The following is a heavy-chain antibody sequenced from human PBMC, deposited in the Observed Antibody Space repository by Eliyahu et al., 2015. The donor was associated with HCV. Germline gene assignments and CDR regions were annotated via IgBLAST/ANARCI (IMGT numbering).Heavy chain of an antibody. V-gene: IGHV1-69*01. D-gene: IGHD3-22*01. CDR2: IIPIFGTA. Sequence: QVQLVQSGAEVKKPGSSVKVSCKASGGXFXSQSIDWVRQAPGQGLQWMGGIIPIFGTANYAQKFQGRVTITADESTSTAYMELISLRSEDTAVYYCARGPETKSAYYYNYWGQGTLVTVSS. CDR3: ARGPETKSAYYYNY. J-gene: IGHJ4*02. CDR1: GGXFXSQS.